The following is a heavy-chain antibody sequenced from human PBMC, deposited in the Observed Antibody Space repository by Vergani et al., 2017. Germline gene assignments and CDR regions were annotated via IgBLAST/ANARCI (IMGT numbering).Heavy chain of an antibody. J-gene: IGHJ6*02. D-gene: IGHD2-15*01. CDR3: ARDRGGRGSSYYYGMDV. CDR2: IKQDGSDK. CDR1: GFTFSSYW. V-gene: IGHV3-7*01. Sequence: EVQLVESGGGLVQPGGSLRLSCAASGFTFSSYWMSWVRQAPVKGLEWVANIKQDGSDKFYVDSVKGRFTVSRDNAKNSLYLQMNSLRAEDTAVYYCARDRGGRGSSYYYGMDVWGQGTTVTVSS.